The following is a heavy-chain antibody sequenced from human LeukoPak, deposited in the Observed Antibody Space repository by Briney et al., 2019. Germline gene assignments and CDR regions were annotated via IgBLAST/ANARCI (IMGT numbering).Heavy chain of an antibody. V-gene: IGHV3-30*02. D-gene: IGHD3-3*01. CDR1: GFNFRDYG. CDR3: ARGDPIYDFWSGGDH. J-gene: IGHJ4*02. CDR2: IRSDGSDK. Sequence: GGSLRLSCAASGFNFRDYGMHWVRRTPGKGLEWVAFIRSDGSDKYYADSVKGRFTISRDNARNFLYLQMNSLRAEDTAVYYCARGDPIYDFWSGGDHWGQGSLVSVSS.